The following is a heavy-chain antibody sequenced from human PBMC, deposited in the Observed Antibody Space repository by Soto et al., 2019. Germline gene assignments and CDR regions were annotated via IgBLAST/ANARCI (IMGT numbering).Heavy chain of an antibody. V-gene: IGHV1-3*01. Sequence: QVQLVQSGAEVKKPGASVKVSCKASGYSFTSYAMHWVRQAPGQRLEWLGWINAGSGYTTYSQRFQGRITLTRDTSATTAYMELSSLISEDTAIYYCASGLPGAFDNWGQGTLVTVSS. CDR1: GYSFTSYA. J-gene: IGHJ4*02. CDR3: ASGLPGAFDN. CDR2: INAGSGYT. D-gene: IGHD1-26*01.